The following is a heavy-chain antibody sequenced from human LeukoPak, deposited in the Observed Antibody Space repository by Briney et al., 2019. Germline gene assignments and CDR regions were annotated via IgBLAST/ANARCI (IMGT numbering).Heavy chain of an antibody. D-gene: IGHD1-26*01. V-gene: IGHV4-34*01. CDR3: AREIVGATPVFEEKKYYFDY. Sequence: KPSETLSLTCAVYGGSFSGYYWSWIRQPPGKGLEWIGEINHSGSTNYNPSLKSRVTISVDTSKNQFSLKLSSVTAADTAVYYCAREIVGATPVFEEKKYYFDYWGQGTLVTVSS. CDR2: INHSGST. CDR1: GGSFSGYY. J-gene: IGHJ4*02.